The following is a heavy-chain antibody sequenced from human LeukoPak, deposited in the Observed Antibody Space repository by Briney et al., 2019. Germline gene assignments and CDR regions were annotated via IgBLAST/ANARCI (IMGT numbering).Heavy chain of an antibody. CDR3: ARDYYYASSGYWDYYFDY. V-gene: IGHV3-33*05. CDR1: GLYA. J-gene: IGHJ4*02. D-gene: IGHD3-22*01. Sequence: PGGSLRLSCAASGLYAVHWVRQAPGKGLEWVAIMSYEGNNIFYANSVKGRFTISRDNSKNTVYLQMNTLGAEDTAVYYCARDYYYASSGYWDYYFDYWGQGTLVSVSS. CDR2: MSYEGNNI.